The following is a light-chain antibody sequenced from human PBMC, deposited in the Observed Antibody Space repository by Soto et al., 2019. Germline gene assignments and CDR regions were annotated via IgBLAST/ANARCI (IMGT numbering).Light chain of an antibody. CDR2: KAS. Sequence: DIPMTQSPSTLSASVGDRVTITCRASQSISNWLAWYQQKPGKAPKLLIYKASTLESGVPSRFSGSGSGTEFTLTISSLQPDDFATYYCQQYNGTFGQGTKVEIK. J-gene: IGKJ1*01. V-gene: IGKV1-5*03. CDR3: QQYNGT. CDR1: QSISNW.